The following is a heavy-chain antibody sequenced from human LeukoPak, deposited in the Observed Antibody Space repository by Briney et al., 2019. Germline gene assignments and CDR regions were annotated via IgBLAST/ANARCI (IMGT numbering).Heavy chain of an antibody. V-gene: IGHV1-69*05. J-gene: IGHJ6*03. Sequence: SVKVSCKASGGTFSNYIITWVRQAPGQGLEWMGGIVPLFNTPNYAQKFQGRVTITTDESTHTSYVELRSLRSEDTAVYYCARVDRYFFYMDVWGKGTTATVSS. CDR1: GGTFSNYI. CDR3: ARVDRYFFYMDV. CDR2: IVPLFNTP.